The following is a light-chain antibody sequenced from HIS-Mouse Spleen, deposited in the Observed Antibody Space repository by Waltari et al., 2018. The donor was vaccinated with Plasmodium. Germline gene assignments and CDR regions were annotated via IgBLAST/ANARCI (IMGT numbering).Light chain of an antibody. CDR2: EVS. CDR3: SSYAGSNNLV. CDR1: RRDVGCYNY. Sequence: QSSLTPPPSASGSPGPSVTLSCTGTRRDVGCYNYVSWYQQHPGKAPKLMIYEVSKRPSGVPDRFSGSKSGNTASLTVSGLQAEDEADYYCSSYAGSNNLVFGGGTKLTVL. V-gene: IGLV2-8*01. J-gene: IGLJ2*01.